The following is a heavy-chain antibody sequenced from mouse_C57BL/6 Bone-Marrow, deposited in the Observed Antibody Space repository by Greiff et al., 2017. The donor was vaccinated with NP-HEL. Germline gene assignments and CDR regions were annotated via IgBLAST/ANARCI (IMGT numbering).Heavy chain of an antibody. V-gene: IGHV5-12*01. CDR2: ISNGGGST. J-gene: IGHJ2*01. D-gene: IGHD1-1*01. Sequence: EVQLVESGGGLVQPGGSLKLSCAASGFTFSDYYMYWVRQTPEKRLEWVAYISNGGGSTYDPDTVKGRFTISRDNAKNTLYLQMSRLKSEDTAMYYCARRDYYGSDYFDYWGQGTTLTVSS. CDR1: GFTFSDYY. CDR3: ARRDYYGSDYFDY.